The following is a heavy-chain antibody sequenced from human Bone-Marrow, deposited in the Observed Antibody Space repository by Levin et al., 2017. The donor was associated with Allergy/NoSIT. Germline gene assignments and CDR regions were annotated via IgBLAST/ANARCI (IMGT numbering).Heavy chain of an antibody. Sequence: GESLKISCKGSGYSFTSYWIGWVRQMPGKGLEWMGIIYPGDSDTRYSPSFQGQVTISADKSISTAYLQWSSLKASDTAMYYCARQRGYCSSTSCYLNWFDPWGQGTLVTVSS. V-gene: IGHV5-51*01. CDR1: GYSFTSYW. CDR3: ARQRGYCSSTSCYLNWFDP. J-gene: IGHJ5*02. CDR2: IYPGDSDT. D-gene: IGHD2-2*01.